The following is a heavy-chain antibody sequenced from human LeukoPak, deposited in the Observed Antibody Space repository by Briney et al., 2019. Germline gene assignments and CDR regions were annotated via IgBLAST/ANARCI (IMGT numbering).Heavy chain of an antibody. V-gene: IGHV3-30*18. J-gene: IGHJ3*02. Sequence: GGSLRLSCAASGFTFSNYGMHWVRQAPGKGLEWVAVISYHGSNKYYADSVKGRFTISRDNSKNTLYLQMNSLRAEDTAVYYCAKTSFGPDSDAFDIWGPGTMVTVSS. CDR2: ISYHGSNK. D-gene: IGHD3-3*01. CDR3: AKTSFGPDSDAFDI. CDR1: GFTFSNYG.